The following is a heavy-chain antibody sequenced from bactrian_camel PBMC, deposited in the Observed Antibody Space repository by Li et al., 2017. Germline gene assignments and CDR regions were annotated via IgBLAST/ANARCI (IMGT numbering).Heavy chain of an antibody. J-gene: IGHJ4*01. V-gene: IGHV3S25*01. Sequence: QLVESGGGLVQPGGSLRLSCAASGFTFSNYWMFWVRQAPGKGLEWVSSIRDGTSGYAASVKGRFTGSTDNDKNTVYLQMNNLKPEDAAVYYCVLWDSPMGVTVVPNEGGQGTQVTVS. CDR1: GFTFSNYW. CDR3: VLWDSPMGVTVVPNE. D-gene: IGHD6*01. CDR2: SIRDGTS.